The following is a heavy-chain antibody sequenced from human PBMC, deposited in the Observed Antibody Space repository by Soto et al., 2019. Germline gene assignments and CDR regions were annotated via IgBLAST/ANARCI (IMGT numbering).Heavy chain of an antibody. D-gene: IGHD6-19*01. Sequence: EVQLLESGGGLVQPGGSLRLSCVASGFSISTHALTWVRQAPGQGLEWVSSFSGRSGDTYYAASVKGRFTISGDSSKNPVILKMNNLRADDPALYYCARDSSVWPNYFDSWGRGIQVPVS. CDR1: GFSISTHA. V-gene: IGHV3-23*01. CDR3: ARDSSVWPNYFDS. CDR2: FSGRSGDT. J-gene: IGHJ4*02.